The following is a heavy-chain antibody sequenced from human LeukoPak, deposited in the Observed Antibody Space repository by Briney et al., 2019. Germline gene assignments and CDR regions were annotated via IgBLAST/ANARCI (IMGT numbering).Heavy chain of an antibody. J-gene: IGHJ4*02. Sequence: GSLRLSCAASGFTFSSYWMSWVRQAPGKGLEWVANIKQDGSEKYYVDSVKGRFTISRDNSKNTLYLQMNSLRAEDTAVYYCAKAPGIVGATDGFDYWGQGTLVTVSS. V-gene: IGHV3-7*03. CDR2: IKQDGSEK. CDR3: AKAPGIVGATDGFDY. D-gene: IGHD1-26*01. CDR1: GFTFSSYW.